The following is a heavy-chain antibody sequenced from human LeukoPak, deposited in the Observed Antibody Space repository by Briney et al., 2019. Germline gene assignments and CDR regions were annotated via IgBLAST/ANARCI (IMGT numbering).Heavy chain of an antibody. J-gene: IGHJ4*02. CDR2: ISGSSIHI. CDR3: ARFETRGSQSEDN. V-gene: IGHV3-21*01. CDR1: GFTISYYS. D-gene: IGHD2-15*01. Sequence: GGSLRLSCAGSGFTISYYSMNWVRQAPGRGLEWVSSISGSSIHILYADSVKGRFTISRDDAKNSVYLQMNSLRAEDTAVYYCARFETRGSQSEDNWGQGTLVTVSS.